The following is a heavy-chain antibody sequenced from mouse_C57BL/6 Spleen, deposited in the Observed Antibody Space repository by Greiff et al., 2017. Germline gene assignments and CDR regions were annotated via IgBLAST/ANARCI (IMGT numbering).Heavy chain of an antibody. J-gene: IGHJ2*01. CDR1: GYNFTSYW. CDR2: IYPGSGST. CDR3: ARERWRDY. V-gene: IGHV1-55*01. D-gene: IGHD1-1*02. Sequence: QVQLQQPGAELVKPGASVKMSCKASGYNFTSYWINWVKQRPGQGLEWIGDIYPGSGSTKYNEKFKGKATLTVDTSSSTAYMHLSSLTSESSAVYYCARERWRDYWGQGTTLTVSS.